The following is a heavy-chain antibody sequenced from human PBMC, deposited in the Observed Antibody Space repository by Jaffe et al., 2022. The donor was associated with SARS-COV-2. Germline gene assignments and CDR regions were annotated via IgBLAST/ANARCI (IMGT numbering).Heavy chain of an antibody. J-gene: IGHJ5*02. Sequence: QVQLQESGPGLVKPSQTLSLTCTVSGGSISSGTYYWNWIRQPAGKGLEWIGRIYTSGSTNYNPSLESRVTISLDTSKNQFSLKLSSVTAADTAVYYCARGPAYCGGECSNWFDPWGQGTPVTVSS. V-gene: IGHV4-61*02. CDR1: GGSISSGTYY. D-gene: IGHD2-21*01. CDR2: IYTSGST. CDR3: ARGPAYCGGECSNWFDP.